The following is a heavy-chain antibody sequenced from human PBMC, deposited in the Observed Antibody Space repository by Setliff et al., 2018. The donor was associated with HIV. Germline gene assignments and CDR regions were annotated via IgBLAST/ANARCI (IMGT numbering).Heavy chain of an antibody. D-gene: IGHD3-3*01. Sequence: AASVKVSCKASGYNFTILGITWVRQAPGQGLEWMGWISAYNGNTNYAQKLQGRITLTIDTVTTTAYMDLRSLTSDDTAMYYCVRAPPINFWSGYYTGPQGWFDSWGQGSLVTVSS. J-gene: IGHJ5*01. V-gene: IGHV1-18*01. CDR3: VRAPPINFWSGYYTGPQGWFDS. CDR2: ISAYNGNT. CDR1: GYNFTILG.